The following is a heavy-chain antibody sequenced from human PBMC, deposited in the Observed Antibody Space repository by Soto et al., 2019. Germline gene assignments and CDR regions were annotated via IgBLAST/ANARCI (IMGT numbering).Heavy chain of an antibody. Sequence: ASVKVSCKASGYTFTSYAMHWVRQAPGQRLEWMGWINGGNGNTKYSQKFQGRVTITRDTSASTAYMELSSLRSENTAVYYCGRLYYDSGGYAYWGRGPLVTVPS. CDR1: GYTFTSYA. J-gene: IGHJ4*02. V-gene: IGHV1-3*01. CDR3: GRLYYDSGGYAY. D-gene: IGHD3-22*01. CDR2: INGGNGNT.